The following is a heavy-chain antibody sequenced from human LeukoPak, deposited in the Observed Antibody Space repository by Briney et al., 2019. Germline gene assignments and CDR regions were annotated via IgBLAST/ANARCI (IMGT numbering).Heavy chain of an antibody. J-gene: IGHJ4*02. CDR1: GFTFSGYV. D-gene: IGHD6-19*01. CDR3: AKRRSGSSGWFPFDY. CDR2: ISGSGVSA. V-gene: IGHV3-23*01. Sequence: GGSLGLSCVASGFTFSGYVMSWIRQAPGKGLEWVSGISGSGVSAYYGDSVKGRFTTTRDNSKNTLYLQMNSLRAEDTAVYYCAKRRSGSSGWFPFDYWGQGTLVTVSS.